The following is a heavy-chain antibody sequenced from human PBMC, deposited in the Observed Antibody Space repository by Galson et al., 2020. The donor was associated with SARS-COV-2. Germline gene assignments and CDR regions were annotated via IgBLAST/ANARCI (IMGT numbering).Heavy chain of an antibody. Sequence: SVKVSCKSSGLTFGTTAVQWVRQARGQRLEWLGWIIVGSEKTNYAQKFKERLTITRDMSTNTAYMELNSLRSEDTAIYYCATQSGGLGTYDPFDLWGQGTMVSVSS. CDR3: ATQSGGLGTYDPFDL. CDR1: GLTFGTTA. CDR2: IIVGSEKT. V-gene: IGHV1-58*01. J-gene: IGHJ3*01. D-gene: IGHD3-10*01.